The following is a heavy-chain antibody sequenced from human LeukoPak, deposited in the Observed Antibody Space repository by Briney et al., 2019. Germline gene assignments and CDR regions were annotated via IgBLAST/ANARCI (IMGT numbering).Heavy chain of an antibody. CDR1: GYTLTELS. CDR2: FDPEDGET. V-gene: IGHV1-24*01. J-gene: IGHJ4*02. CDR3: ATGGYDILTGYYGDARRGYYFDY. Sequence: ASVKVSCKVSGYTLTELSMHWVRQAPGKGLEWMGGFDPEDGETIYAQKFQGRVTTTEDTSTDTAYMELSSLRSEDTAVYYCATGGYDILTGYYGDARRGYYFDYWGQGTLVTVSS. D-gene: IGHD3-9*01.